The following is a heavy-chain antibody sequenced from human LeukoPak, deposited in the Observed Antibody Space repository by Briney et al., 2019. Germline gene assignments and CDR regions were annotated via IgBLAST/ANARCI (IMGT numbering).Heavy chain of an antibody. CDR2: ISSNGGST. Sequence: GGSLRLSCAASGFTFSSYAMHWVRQAPGKGLEYVSAISSNGGSTYYANSVKGRFTISRDNSKNTLYLQMGSLSAGDMAVYYCARHDFWSGPHPWGQGTLVTVSS. D-gene: IGHD3-3*01. V-gene: IGHV3-64*01. CDR3: ARHDFWSGPHP. CDR1: GFTFSSYA. J-gene: IGHJ4*02.